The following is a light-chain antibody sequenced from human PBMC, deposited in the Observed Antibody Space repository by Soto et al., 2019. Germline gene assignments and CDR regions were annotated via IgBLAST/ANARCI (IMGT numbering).Light chain of an antibody. J-gene: IGKJ1*01. Sequence: EIVLTHSPATLSLSPGERATLSRRASQSVSSYLAWHQQKPGQAPRLLIYDPSNRATGIPARFSGSGAGTHFALTRGTVAPGDFRVQNCQERRNSGPGLGQGANVHIK. CDR1: QSVSSY. V-gene: IGKV3-11*01. CDR2: DPS. CDR3: QERRNSGPG.